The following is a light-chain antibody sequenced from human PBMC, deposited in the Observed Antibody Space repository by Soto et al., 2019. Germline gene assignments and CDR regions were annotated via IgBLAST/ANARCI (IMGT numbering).Light chain of an antibody. Sequence: EIGVTQSPSTLSVSPGERVSLSCGARQGVSSKLAWYRQIPGQAPTLHIYGAFTRATGIPARFSGTGSGTEFTLTISSLQSEDLAIYYCQQYTDWPLTFGQGTKVDMK. J-gene: IGKJ1*01. V-gene: IGKV3-15*01. CDR1: QGVSSK. CDR3: QQYTDWPLT. CDR2: GAF.